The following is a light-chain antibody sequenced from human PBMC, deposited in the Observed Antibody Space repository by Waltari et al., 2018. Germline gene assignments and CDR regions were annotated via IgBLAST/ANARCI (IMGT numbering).Light chain of an antibody. Sequence: QSALTQPASVSGSPGQSITLSCTGTSSDVGSYNFFSWYQQHPDKAPKLIIYKVSERPSGVSNRFSGSKSDNTASLTISGLQAEDEAHYYCCSYTDGNTLVFGGGTKLTVL. CDR2: KVS. J-gene: IGLJ2*01. CDR1: SSDVGSYNF. V-gene: IGLV2-23*02. CDR3: CSYTDGNTLV.